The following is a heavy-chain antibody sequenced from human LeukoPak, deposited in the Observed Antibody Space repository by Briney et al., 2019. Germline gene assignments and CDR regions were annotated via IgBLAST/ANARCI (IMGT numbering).Heavy chain of an antibody. V-gene: IGHV1-18*01. CDR1: GYTLTSYG. J-gene: IGHJ4*02. Sequence: GASVRVSCKASGYTLTSYGVSWVRQAPGQGLEWMGWISAYNGNTNYAQKLQGRVTMATDTSTSTAYMELRSLRSDDTAVYYCASAGDGGYDGGDYWGQGTLVTVSS. CDR3: ASAGDGGYDGGDY. CDR2: ISAYNGNT. D-gene: IGHD5-12*01.